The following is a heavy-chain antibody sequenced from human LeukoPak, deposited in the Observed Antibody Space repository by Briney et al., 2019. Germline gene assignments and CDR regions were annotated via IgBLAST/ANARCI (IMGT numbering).Heavy chain of an antibody. CDR3: ARDFDGMAV. J-gene: IGHJ6*02. Sequence: SGGSLRLSCAASGFTFSSYWMHWVRQPPGKGLGWVSRINSDGISKSYADSLKGRFTISRDNAKNTLYLQMNRLRAEDTAVYYCARDFDGMAVCGQATTATV. CDR2: INSDGISK. V-gene: IGHV3-74*01. CDR1: GFTFSSYW.